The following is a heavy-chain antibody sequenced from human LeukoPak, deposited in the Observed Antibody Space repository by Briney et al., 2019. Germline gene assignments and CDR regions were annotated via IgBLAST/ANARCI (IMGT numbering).Heavy chain of an antibody. D-gene: IGHD3-10*01. CDR1: GFSFSRYS. J-gene: IGHJ4*02. CDR2: ISTSSSYK. CDR3: AREHDGSGKSY. V-gene: IGHV3-21*01. Sequence: GGSLGLSCAASGFSFSRYSMNWVRQAPGKGLEWVSLISTSSSYKTYTESVKGRFTIFRDNAKNSVYLQMNSLRAEDTAVYYCAREHDGSGKSYWGLGTLVIVSS.